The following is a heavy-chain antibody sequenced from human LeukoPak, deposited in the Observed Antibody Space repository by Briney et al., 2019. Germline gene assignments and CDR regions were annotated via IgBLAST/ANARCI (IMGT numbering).Heavy chain of an antibody. Sequence: GRSLRLSCAASGFTFSSYAMHWVRQAPGKGLEWVAVISYDGSNKYYADSVKGRFTISRDNSKNTLYLQMNSLRAEDTAVYYCARAAYGSGSSPADYWGQGTLVTVSS. CDR2: ISYDGSNK. D-gene: IGHD3-10*01. V-gene: IGHV3-30-3*01. CDR3: ARAAYGSGSSPADY. J-gene: IGHJ4*02. CDR1: GFTFSSYA.